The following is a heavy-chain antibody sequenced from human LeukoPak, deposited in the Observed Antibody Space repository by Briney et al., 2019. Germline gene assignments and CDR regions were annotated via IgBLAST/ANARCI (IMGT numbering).Heavy chain of an antibody. V-gene: IGHV3-74*01. CDR2: INSDGSST. Sequence: GGSLRLSCAAYGFTFSSYWMHWVRQAPGKGLVWVSRINSDGSSTSYADSVKGRFTISRDDAKNTLYLQMNSLRAEDTAVYYCARAPLGWELLNWGQGTLVTVSS. CDR1: GFTFSSYW. J-gene: IGHJ4*02. D-gene: IGHD1-26*01. CDR3: ARAPLGWELLN.